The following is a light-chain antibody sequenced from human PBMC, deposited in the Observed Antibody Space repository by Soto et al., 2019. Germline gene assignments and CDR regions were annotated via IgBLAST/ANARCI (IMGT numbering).Light chain of an antibody. CDR2: EVT. J-gene: IGLJ1*01. CDR1: SSDVGTYNY. V-gene: IGLV2-14*01. Sequence: QSVLTQPASVSGSPGQSITISCTGTSSDVGTYNYVSWYKLHPGEAPKLIIYEVTNRPSGDSDRFSGSKSGNTASLTISGLQSEDETDYSCSSYASISTVVFGTGTKATVL. CDR3: SSYASISTVV.